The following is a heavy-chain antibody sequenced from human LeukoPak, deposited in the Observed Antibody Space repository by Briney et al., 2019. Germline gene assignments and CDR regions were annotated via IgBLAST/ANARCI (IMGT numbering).Heavy chain of an antibody. Sequence: SETLSLTCTVSGGSMSFYYWSWLRQPAGKGLEWIGRIYTSGSTNYNPSLKSRVTMSVDTSKKQFSLKLNSVTAADTAVYYCARDRDFLDYWGQGTLVTVSS. J-gene: IGHJ4*02. CDR3: ARDRDFLDY. CDR2: IYTSGST. D-gene: IGHD3-3*01. CDR1: GGSMSFYY. V-gene: IGHV4-4*07.